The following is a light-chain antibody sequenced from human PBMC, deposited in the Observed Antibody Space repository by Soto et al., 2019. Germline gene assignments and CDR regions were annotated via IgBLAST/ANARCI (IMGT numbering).Light chain of an antibody. J-gene: IGLJ3*02. Sequence: SYELTQPPSVSVAPGQTARITCGGDNIGSKSVHWYQRRPGQAPVLVIYDNSDRPSAIPERFSGSNSGNTATLTITRVEAGDEAEYSCQVWDVTSDHPVFGGGTK. V-gene: IGLV3-21*02. CDR1: NIGSKS. CDR3: QVWDVTSDHPV. CDR2: DNS.